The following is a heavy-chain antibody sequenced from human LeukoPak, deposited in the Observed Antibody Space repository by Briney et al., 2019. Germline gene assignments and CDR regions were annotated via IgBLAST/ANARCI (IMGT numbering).Heavy chain of an antibody. CDR3: ARDRLGPGMNPMYYYDSSGYVDY. J-gene: IGHJ4*02. CDR2: INPSGGST. CDR1: GYTFTGYY. Sequence: GASVKVSCKASGYTFTGYYMHWVRQAPGQGLEWMGIINPSGGSTSYAQKFQGRVTMTRDTSTSTVYMELSSLRSEDTAVYYCARDRLGPGMNPMYYYDSSGYVDYWGQGTLVTVSS. D-gene: IGHD3-22*01. V-gene: IGHV1-46*01.